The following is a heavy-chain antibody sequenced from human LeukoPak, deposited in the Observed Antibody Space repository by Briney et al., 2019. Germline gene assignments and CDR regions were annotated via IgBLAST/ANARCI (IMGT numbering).Heavy chain of an antibody. V-gene: IGHV3-23*01. D-gene: IGHD6-19*01. CDR3: TKDHGFYSSGWHPLFDH. CDR1: GFTFSSYA. J-gene: IGHJ4*02. CDR2: ISDSGSST. Sequence: GGSLRLSCAASGFTFSSYAMSWVRQAPGEGLEWVSTISDSGSSTYYTDSVKGRFTFSRDNSKNTLHLQMNSLRAEDTAVYYCTKDHGFYSSGWHPLFDHWGQGTLVTVTP.